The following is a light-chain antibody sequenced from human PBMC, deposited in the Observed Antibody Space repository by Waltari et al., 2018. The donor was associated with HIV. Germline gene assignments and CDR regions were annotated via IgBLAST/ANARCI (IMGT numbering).Light chain of an antibody. J-gene: IGLJ3*02. Sequence: QSALTQPPSASGSPGQSVTISCTGTSSDVGTYNSVSWFQQFPGKAPKLMIYEVSKRPSGFPDRFSGSNSGNTASLTVSGLQPEDEADYYCFSYAGNDNWVFAGGTKLTVL. CDR3: FSYAGNDNWV. V-gene: IGLV2-8*01. CDR1: SSDVGTYNS. CDR2: EVS.